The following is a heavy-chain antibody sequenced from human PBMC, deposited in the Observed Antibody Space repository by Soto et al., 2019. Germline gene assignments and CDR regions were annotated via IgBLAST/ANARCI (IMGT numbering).Heavy chain of an antibody. CDR1: GFSFSNYA. J-gene: IGHJ4*02. V-gene: IGHV3-23*01. D-gene: IGHD3-10*01. Sequence: GGSLRLSCAASGFSFSNYAMNWVRQAPGKGLEWVSGISGGGGGTYYADSVKGRFIISRDNSKNTLYLQMDSLRAEDTATYYCVKERYGSGSYPYFDYWGQGTPVTVSS. CDR2: ISGGGGGT. CDR3: VKERYGSGSYPYFDY.